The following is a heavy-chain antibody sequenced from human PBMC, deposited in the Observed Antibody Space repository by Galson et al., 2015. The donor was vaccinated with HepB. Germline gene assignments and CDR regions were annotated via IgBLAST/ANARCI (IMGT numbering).Heavy chain of an antibody. CDR3: AKDGGFLEWALYYMDV. J-gene: IGHJ6*03. Sequence: SLRLSCAASGFTFSSYGMHWVRQAPGKGLEWVAVISYDGSNKYYADSVKGRFTISRDNSKNTLYLQMNSLRAEDTAVYYCAKDGGFLEWALYYMDVWGKGTTVTVSS. D-gene: IGHD3-3*01. CDR1: GFTFSSYG. CDR2: ISYDGSNK. V-gene: IGHV3-30*18.